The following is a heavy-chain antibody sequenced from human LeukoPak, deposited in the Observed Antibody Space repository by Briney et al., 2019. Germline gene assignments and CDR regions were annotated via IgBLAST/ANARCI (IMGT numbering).Heavy chain of an antibody. CDR1: GFTFTNAC. V-gene: IGHV3-15*01. CDR3: ATRPTPYYDWAAFDY. CDR2: LKSKADGGTT. D-gene: IGHD3-16*01. J-gene: IGHJ4*02. Sequence: GGSLRLSCAASGFTFTNACMNWVRQAPGKGLEWLGLLKSKADGGTTDYAAPVKGRFIISRDDSKNTLYLQMNSLRTEDTALYYCATRPTPYYDWAAFDYWGQGALVTVSS.